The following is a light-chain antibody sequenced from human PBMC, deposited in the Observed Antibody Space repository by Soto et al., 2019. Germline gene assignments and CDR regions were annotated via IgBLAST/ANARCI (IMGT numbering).Light chain of an antibody. CDR1: QSLSNNIY. CDR3: QHYGDSPWT. Sequence: EILLTQSPGTLSLSPGEISTLSCGSSQSLSNNIYLAWYQQKPGQAPGLLIYGASSRVTGFPDRFSGSGSGPDFTLTISRLEPEDFAVYFCQHYGDSPWTFGQGTKVDIK. V-gene: IGKV3-20*01. CDR2: GAS. J-gene: IGKJ1*01.